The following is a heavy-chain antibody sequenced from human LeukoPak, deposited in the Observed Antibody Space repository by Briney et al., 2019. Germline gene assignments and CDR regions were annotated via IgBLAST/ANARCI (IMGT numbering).Heavy chain of an antibody. Sequence: SVKVSCKASGGTFSSYAISWVRQAPGQGLEWMGGIIPIFGTANYAQKFQGRVTITTDESTSTAYMELSSLRSEDTAVYYCARGPLVPAAIYYFDYWGQGTLVTVSS. CDR1: GGTFSSYA. D-gene: IGHD2-2*01. J-gene: IGHJ4*02. CDR3: ARGPLVPAAIYYFDY. V-gene: IGHV1-69*05. CDR2: IIPIFGTA.